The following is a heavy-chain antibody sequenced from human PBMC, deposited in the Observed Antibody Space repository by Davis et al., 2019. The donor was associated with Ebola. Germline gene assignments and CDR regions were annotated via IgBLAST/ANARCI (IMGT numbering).Heavy chain of an antibody. CDR3: ARHVSYYYDSSGYYLSYGMDV. Sequence: SETLSLTCAVYGGSFSGYYWSWIRQPPGKGLEWIGEINHSGSTNYNPSLKSRVTISVDTSKNQFSLKLSSVTAADTAVYYCARHVSYYYDSSGYYLSYGMDVWGQGTTLTVSS. CDR1: GGSFSGYY. D-gene: IGHD3-22*01. CDR2: INHSGST. J-gene: IGHJ6*02. V-gene: IGHV4-34*01.